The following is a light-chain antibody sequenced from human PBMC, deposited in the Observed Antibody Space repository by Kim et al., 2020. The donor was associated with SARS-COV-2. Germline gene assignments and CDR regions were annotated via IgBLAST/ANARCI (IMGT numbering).Light chain of an antibody. CDR2: AAS. CDR3: QQNDSNPWT. V-gene: IGKV1-39*01. J-gene: IGKJ1*01. CDR1: QSISSK. Sequence: DIQMTQSPSSLSASVGDRVTITCRASQSISSKLNWYQEKPGRAPKVLIYAASSLQSGVPSRFSGSGSGTDFTLTISSLQPEDFATYYCQQNDSNPWTFGRGTKVDIK.